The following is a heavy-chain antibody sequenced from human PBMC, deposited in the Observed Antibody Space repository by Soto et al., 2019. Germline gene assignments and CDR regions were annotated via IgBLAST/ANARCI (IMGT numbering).Heavy chain of an antibody. Sequence: PGGSLRLSCAASGFTVSSNYMSWVRQAPGRGLEWVSVIYSGGSTYYADSVKGRFTISRDNSKNTLYLQMNSLRAEDTAVYYCARVPCSTSCYTGLYFDYWGQGTLVTVSS. D-gene: IGHD2-2*02. CDR1: GFTVSSNY. CDR3: ARVPCSTSCYTGLYFDY. V-gene: IGHV3-53*01. J-gene: IGHJ4*02. CDR2: IYSGGST.